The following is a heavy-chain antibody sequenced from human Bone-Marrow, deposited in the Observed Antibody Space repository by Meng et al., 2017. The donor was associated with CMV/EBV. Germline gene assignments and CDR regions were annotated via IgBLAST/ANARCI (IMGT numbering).Heavy chain of an antibody. CDR1: GYTFTGYY. D-gene: IGHD2-2*01. Sequence: ASVKVSCKASGYTFTGYYMHWVRQAPGQGLEWMGWINPNSGGTNYVQKFQGRVTMTRDTSISTAYMELSRLRSDDTAVYYCAREGEGGLPAANTFDIWGQGTMVTVSS. V-gene: IGHV1-2*02. CDR3: AREGEGGLPAANTFDI. CDR2: INPNSGGT. J-gene: IGHJ3*02.